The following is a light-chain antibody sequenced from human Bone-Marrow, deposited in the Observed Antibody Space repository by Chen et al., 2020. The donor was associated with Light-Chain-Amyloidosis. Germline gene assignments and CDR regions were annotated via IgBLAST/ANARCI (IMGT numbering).Light chain of an antibody. J-gene: IGLJ3*02. V-gene: IGLV3-21*02. CDR1: NIGSTS. CDR2: DAS. CDR3: EVWDRSSDRPV. Sequence: SYVLTQPSSVSVAPGQTATIACGGNNIGSTSVHWYQQTPGQAPLLVVYDASDRPSGIPERLSGSNSGNTATRTISRVEAGEEADYYCEVWDRSSDRPVFGGGTKLTVL.